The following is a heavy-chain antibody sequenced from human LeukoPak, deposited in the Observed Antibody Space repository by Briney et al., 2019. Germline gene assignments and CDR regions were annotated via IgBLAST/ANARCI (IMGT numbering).Heavy chain of an antibody. Sequence: SGTLSLTCTVSGGSISSYYWSWIRQPPGKGLEWIGYIYYSGSTNYNPSLKSRVTISVDTSKNQFSLKLSSVTAADTAVYYCASTSGYRTFDYWGQGTLVTVSS. J-gene: IGHJ4*02. V-gene: IGHV4-59*01. D-gene: IGHD3-3*01. CDR3: ASTSGYRTFDY. CDR2: IYYSGST. CDR1: GGSISSYY.